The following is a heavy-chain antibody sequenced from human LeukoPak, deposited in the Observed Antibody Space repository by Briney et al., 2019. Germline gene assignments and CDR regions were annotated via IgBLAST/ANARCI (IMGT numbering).Heavy chain of an antibody. D-gene: IGHD2-21*02. V-gene: IGHV1-69*05. CDR3: ATNRGVVVTAIDY. CDR1: GGTFSSYA. CDR2: IIPIFGTA. J-gene: IGHJ4*02. Sequence: AASVKVSCKASGGTFSSYAISWVRQAPGQGLEWMGGIIPIFGTANYAQKFQGRVTITTDESTSTGYMELSSLRSEDTAVYYCATNRGVVVTAIDYWGQGTLVTVSS.